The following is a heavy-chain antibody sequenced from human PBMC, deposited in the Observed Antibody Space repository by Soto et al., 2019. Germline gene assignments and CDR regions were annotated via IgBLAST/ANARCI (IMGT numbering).Heavy chain of an antibody. CDR1: GGTFSSYA. D-gene: IGHD5-12*01. V-gene: IGHV1-69*13. Sequence: ASVKVSCKASGGTFSSYAISWVRQAPGQGLEWMGGIIPIFGTANYAQKFQGRVTITADESTSTAYMELSSLRSEDTAVYYCARGPALRVATITYFDLWGSGTLVTVSS. CDR2: IIPIFGTA. J-gene: IGHJ2*01. CDR3: ARGPALRVATITYFDL.